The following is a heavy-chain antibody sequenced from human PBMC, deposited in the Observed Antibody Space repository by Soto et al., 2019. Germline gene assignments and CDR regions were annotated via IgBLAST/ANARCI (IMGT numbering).Heavy chain of an antibody. CDR3: AREKADAASPGTDYY. CDR1: GGTFSSYT. J-gene: IGHJ4*02. CDR2: IIPILGIA. V-gene: IGHV1-69*04. Sequence: SVKVSCKASGGTFSSYTISWVRQAPGQGLEWMGRIIPILGIANYAQKFQGRVTITADKSTSTAYMELSSLRSEDTAVYYCAREKADAASPGTDYYWGQGTLVTVSS. D-gene: IGHD6-6*01.